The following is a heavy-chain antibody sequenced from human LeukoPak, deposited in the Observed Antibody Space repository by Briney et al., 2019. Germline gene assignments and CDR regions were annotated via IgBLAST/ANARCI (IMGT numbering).Heavy chain of an antibody. CDR1: GFTFSTFA. CDR3: ARQQWLDGAYYFDY. V-gene: IGHV3-21*01. Sequence: PGGSLRLSCAASGFTFSTFAMIWVRQPPGKGLEWVSFISTSSSYIYYADSVRGRFTISRDNAKNSLYPQMNSLRAEDTAVYYCARQQWLDGAYYFDYWGQGTLVTVSS. J-gene: IGHJ4*02. CDR2: ISTSSSYI. D-gene: IGHD6-19*01.